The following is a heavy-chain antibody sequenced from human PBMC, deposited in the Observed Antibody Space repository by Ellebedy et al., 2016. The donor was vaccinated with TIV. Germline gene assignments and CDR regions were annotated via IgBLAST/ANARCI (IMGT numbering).Heavy chain of an antibody. D-gene: IGHD3-9*01. J-gene: IGHJ3*02. CDR1: GYSFTSYG. Sequence: GESLKISCKGSGYSFTSYGISWVRQAPGQGLEWMGWISAYNGNTNYAQKLQGRVTMTTDTSTSTAYMELRSLRSDDTAVYYCARGYYDILTGYYITAYNDAFDIWGQGTMVTVSS. CDR2: ISAYNGNT. CDR3: ARGYYDILTGYYITAYNDAFDI. V-gene: IGHV1-18*04.